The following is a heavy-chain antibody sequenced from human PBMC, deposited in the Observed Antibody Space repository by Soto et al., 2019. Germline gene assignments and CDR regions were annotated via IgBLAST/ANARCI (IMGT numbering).Heavy chain of an antibody. CDR3: AREADIVVVPAAIEKGMDV. V-gene: IGHV3-30-3*01. D-gene: IGHD2-2*01. Sequence: GGSLRLSCAASGFTFSSYAMHWVRQAPGKGLEWVAVISYDGSNKYYADSVKGRFTISRDNSKNTLYLQMNSLRAEDTAVYYCAREADIVVVPAAIEKGMDVWGQGTTVTVSS. CDR1: GFTFSSYA. J-gene: IGHJ6*02. CDR2: ISYDGSNK.